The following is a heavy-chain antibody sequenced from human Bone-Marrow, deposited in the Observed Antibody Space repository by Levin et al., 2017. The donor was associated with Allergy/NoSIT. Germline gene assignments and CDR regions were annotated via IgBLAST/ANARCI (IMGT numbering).Heavy chain of an antibody. D-gene: IGHD6-13*01. J-gene: IGHJ4*02. CDR3: AKDAHSSSWYHGY. CDR2: ISYDGSNK. V-gene: IGHV3-30*18. CDR1: GFTFSSYG. Sequence: GESLKISCAASGFTFSSYGMHWVRQAPGKGLEWVAVISYDGSNKYYADSVKGRFTISRDNSKNTLYLQMNSLRAEDTAVYYCAKDAHSSSWYHGYWGQGTLVTVSS.